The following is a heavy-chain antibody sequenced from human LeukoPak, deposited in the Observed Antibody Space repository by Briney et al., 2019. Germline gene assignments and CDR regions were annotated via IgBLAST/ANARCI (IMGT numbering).Heavy chain of an antibody. CDR1: GFTFSSYW. J-gene: IGHJ4*02. V-gene: IGHV3-74*01. CDR3: ARASPYCSTTKCYQKLDY. Sequence: GGSLRLSRAASGFTFSSYWMHWVRQAPGKGLVWVSRIYNDGSDTNYADSVKGRFTISRDNAKNTLYLQMNSLRAEDTAVYYCARASPYCSTTKCYQKLDYWGQGTLVTVSS. D-gene: IGHD2-2*01. CDR2: IYNDGSDT.